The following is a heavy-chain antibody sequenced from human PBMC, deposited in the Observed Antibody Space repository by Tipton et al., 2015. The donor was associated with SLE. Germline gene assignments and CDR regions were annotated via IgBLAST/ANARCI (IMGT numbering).Heavy chain of an antibody. D-gene: IGHD3-10*01. CDR2: IWYDGSNK. V-gene: IGHV3-33*06. J-gene: IGHJ4*02. CDR1: GFTFSSYG. Sequence: SLRLSCAASGFTFSSYGMHWVRRAPGKGLEWVAVIWYDGSNKYYADSVKGRFTISRDNSKNSLYLQMNSLRAEDTAVYYCANSMVQGVIPFDYWGQGTLVTVSS. CDR3: ANSMVQGVIPFDY.